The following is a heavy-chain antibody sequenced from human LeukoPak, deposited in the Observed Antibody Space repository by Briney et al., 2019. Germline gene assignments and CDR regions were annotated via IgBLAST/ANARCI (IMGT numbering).Heavy chain of an antibody. CDR3: ARESYYDY. J-gene: IGHJ4*02. CDR2: INPNSGGT. Sequence: GASVKASCKASGYTFTRYYMHWLRQSPGQRLEWMGWINPNSGGTNYAQKFQGRVTMTRDTSISTAYMELSRLRSDDTAVYYCARESYYDYWGQGTLVTVSS. CDR1: GYTFTRYY. V-gene: IGHV1-2*02.